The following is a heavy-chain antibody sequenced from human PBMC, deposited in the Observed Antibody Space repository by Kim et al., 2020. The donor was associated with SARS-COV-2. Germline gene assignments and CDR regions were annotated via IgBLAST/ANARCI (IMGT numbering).Heavy chain of an antibody. V-gene: IGHV7-4-1*01. D-gene: IGHD4-4*01. CDR1: GYTFTSYA. CDR2: INTNTGNP. Sequence: ASVKVSCKASGYTFTSYAMNWVRQAPGQGLEWMGWINTNTGNPTYAQGFTGQFVFSLDTSVSTAYLQIRSLKAEDTALYYCATSYGYSNYRAFDIWGQGTMVTVSS. CDR3: ATSYGYSNYRAFDI. J-gene: IGHJ3*02.